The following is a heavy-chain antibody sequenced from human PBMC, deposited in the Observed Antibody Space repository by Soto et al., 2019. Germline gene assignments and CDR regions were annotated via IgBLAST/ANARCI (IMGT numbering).Heavy chain of an antibody. CDR2: VHSDGTTI. CDR1: GFTFDYYW. D-gene: IGHD3-10*01. CDR3: ARGDRGGFDL. J-gene: IGHJ3*01. V-gene: IGHV3-74*01. Sequence: PGESLKISCAASGFTFDYYWIHWVRQAPGKGLVWVSRVHSDGTTITYADSVKGRFTISRDNARNTVSLQMSSLRAEDTAIYYCARGDRGGFDLWGHGTVVTVSS.